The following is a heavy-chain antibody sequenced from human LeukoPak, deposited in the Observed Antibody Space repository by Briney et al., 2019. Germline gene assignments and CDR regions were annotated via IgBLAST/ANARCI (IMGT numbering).Heavy chain of an antibody. CDR2: IYPGDSDT. J-gene: IGHJ4*02. Sequence: GESLKISCRGSGYSFTTYWIGWVRQMPGKGLEWMGIIYPGDSDTRYSPSFQGQVTMSADKSINTAYLQWSSLKASDTTMYYCARHGVTGSSSSPNDYWGQGTLVTVSS. V-gene: IGHV5-51*01. CDR1: GYSFTTYW. D-gene: IGHD6-6*01. CDR3: ARHGVTGSSSSPNDY.